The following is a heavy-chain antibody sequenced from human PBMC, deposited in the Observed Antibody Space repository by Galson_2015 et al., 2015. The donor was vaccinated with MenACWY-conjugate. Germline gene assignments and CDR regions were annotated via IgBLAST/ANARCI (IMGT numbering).Heavy chain of an antibody. J-gene: IGHJ4*02. V-gene: IGHV3-23*01. D-gene: IGHD3-10*01. Sequence: SLRLSCAASGFTFSSYAMSWVRQAPGKGLEWVSSIRGSGGYKYYADSVKGRFTISRDNSKNTLYLQMNSLRAEDTAVYYCAKENDYYGSGSYLLYWGQGTLVTVSS. CDR3: AKENDYYGSGSYLLY. CDR1: GFTFSSYA. CDR2: IRGSGGYK.